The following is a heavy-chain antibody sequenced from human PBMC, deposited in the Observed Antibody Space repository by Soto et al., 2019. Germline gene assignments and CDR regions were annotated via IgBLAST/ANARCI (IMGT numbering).Heavy chain of an antibody. CDR2: INPSGGST. D-gene: IGHD4-17*01. J-gene: IGHJ1*01. CDR3: ARDHYGDYYFQH. CDR1: GYTFTSYY. Sequence: ASVKVSCKASGYTFTSYYMHWVRQAPGQGLEGMGIINPSGGSTSYAQKFQGRVTMTRDTSTRTVYMELSSLRSEDTAVYYCARDHYGDYYFQHWGQGNRVSVSS. V-gene: IGHV1-46*01.